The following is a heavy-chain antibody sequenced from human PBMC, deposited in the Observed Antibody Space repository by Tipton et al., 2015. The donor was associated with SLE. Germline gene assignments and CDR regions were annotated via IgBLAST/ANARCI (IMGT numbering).Heavy chain of an antibody. Sequence: TLSLTCAVYGGSFSDYSWSWIRQPPGKGLEWIGEINHSGSTNYNPSLKSRVTISIETSKNQFPLSLSSVTAADTALYYCARDCTTGVCYTTSFDCWGQGTLVTVSP. D-gene: IGHD2-8*01. CDR2: INHSGST. J-gene: IGHJ4*02. CDR3: ARDCTTGVCYTTSFDC. CDR1: GGSFSDYS. V-gene: IGHV4-34*01.